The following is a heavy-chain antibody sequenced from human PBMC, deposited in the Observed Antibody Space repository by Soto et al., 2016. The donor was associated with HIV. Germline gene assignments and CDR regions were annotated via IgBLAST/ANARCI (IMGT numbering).Heavy chain of an antibody. CDR3: ARDPRTYYYDSSGYYYVGFFDY. D-gene: IGHD3-22*01. CDR2: ISSSSSYI. CDR1: GFTFSSYS. Sequence: AASGFTFSSYSMNWVRQAPGKGLEWVSSISSSSSYIYYADSVKGRFTISRDNAKNSLYLQMNSLRAEDTAVYYCARDPRTYYYDSSGYYYVGFFDYWGQGTLVTVSS. V-gene: IGHV3-21*01. J-gene: IGHJ4*02.